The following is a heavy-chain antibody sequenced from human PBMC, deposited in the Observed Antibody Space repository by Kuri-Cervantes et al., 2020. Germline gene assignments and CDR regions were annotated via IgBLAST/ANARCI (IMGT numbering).Heavy chain of an antibody. J-gene: IGHJ3*02. CDR2: ISAYNGNT. CDR1: GYTFTSYG. Sequence: ASVKVSCKASGYTFTSYGISWVRQAPGQGLEWMRWISAYNGNTNYAQKLQGRVTMTTDTSTSTAYMELRSLRSDDTAVYYCARLGIAAAGWVYGAFDIWGQGTMVTVSS. CDR3: ARLGIAAAGWVYGAFDI. V-gene: IGHV1-18*01. D-gene: IGHD6-13*01.